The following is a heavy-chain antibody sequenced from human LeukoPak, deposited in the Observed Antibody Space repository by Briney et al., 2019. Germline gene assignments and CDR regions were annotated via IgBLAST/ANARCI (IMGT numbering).Heavy chain of an antibody. CDR3: ARDDLLTGLLY. J-gene: IGHJ4*02. Sequence: ASVKLSCKASGYTFTSYGISWVRQAPGQGLERMGWISAYNGNTNYAQKLQGRVTMTTDTSTSTAYMELRSLRSDDTAVYYCARDDLLTGLLYWGQGTLVTVSS. V-gene: IGHV1-18*01. CDR2: ISAYNGNT. CDR1: GYTFTSYG. D-gene: IGHD3-9*01.